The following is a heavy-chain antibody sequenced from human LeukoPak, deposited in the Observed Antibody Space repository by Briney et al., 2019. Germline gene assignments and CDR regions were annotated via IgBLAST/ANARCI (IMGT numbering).Heavy chain of an antibody. CDR1: GFTFSSYS. CDR2: ISSSSSYI. J-gene: IGHJ4*02. CDR3: AKDTNSWPTYFDY. D-gene: IGHD6-13*01. V-gene: IGHV3-21*04. Sequence: GGSLRLSCAASGFTFSSYSMNWVRQAPGKGLEWVSSISSSSSYIYYADSVKGRFTISRDNAKNSLYLQMKSLGAEDAAVYYCAKDTNSWPTYFDYWGQGILVTVSS.